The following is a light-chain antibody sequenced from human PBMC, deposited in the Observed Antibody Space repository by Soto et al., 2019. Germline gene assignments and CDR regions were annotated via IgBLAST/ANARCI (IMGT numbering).Light chain of an antibody. J-gene: IGLJ3*02. CDR3: SAYTARSPVV. CDR2: EVR. Sequence: QSALTQPASVSGSAGQSITISCTGTMRDVGAYNLVSWYQQHPGTAPKLIIYEVRNRPSGVSSRFSGSRSGNTASLTISGLQPEEEGDYYCSAYTARSPVVFGGGTKLTVL. V-gene: IGLV2-14*01. CDR1: MRDVGAYNL.